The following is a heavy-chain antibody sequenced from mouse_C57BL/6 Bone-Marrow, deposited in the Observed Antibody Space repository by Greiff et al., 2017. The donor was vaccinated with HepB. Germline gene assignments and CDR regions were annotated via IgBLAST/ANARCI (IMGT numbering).Heavy chain of an antibody. CDR2: IRLKSDNYAT. D-gene: IGHD2-1*01. CDR3: TGGDGNYEGPMDY. CDR1: GFTFSNYW. Sequence: EVKVEESGGGLVQPGGSMKLSCVASGFTFSNYWMNWVRQSPEKGLEWVAQIRLKSDNYATHYAESVKGRFTISRDDSKSSVYLQMNNLRAEDTGIYYCTGGDGNYEGPMDYWGQGTSVTVSS. J-gene: IGHJ4*01. V-gene: IGHV6-3*01.